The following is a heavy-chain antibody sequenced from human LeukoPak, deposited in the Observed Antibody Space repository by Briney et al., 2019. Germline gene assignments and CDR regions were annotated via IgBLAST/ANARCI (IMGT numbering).Heavy chain of an antibody. V-gene: IGHV3-48*03. Sequence: GGSLRLSCSASGFTFSSYEMNWVRQAPGKGLEWVSYISSSGSTIYYADSVKGRFTISRDNAKNSLYLQMNSLRAEDTAVYYCARRYCSSTSCTLDYWGQGTLVTVSS. CDR2: ISSSGSTI. CDR3: ARRYCSSTSCTLDY. CDR1: GFTFSSYE. D-gene: IGHD2-2*01. J-gene: IGHJ4*02.